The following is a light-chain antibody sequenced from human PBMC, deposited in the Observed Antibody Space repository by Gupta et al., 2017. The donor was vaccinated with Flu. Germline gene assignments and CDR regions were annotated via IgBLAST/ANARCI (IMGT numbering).Light chain of an antibody. CDR2: DAS. CDR1: QSIYKY. V-gene: IGKV3-11*01. Sequence: EMVLTQSPATLSLSPGERATLSCRTSQSIYKYLAWYQQKPGQVPRLLIYDASNRATGIPARFSGSGSGTDFTLTISSREPEDFAVYYCQQRRNWPPYTFGQGTKLEI. CDR3: QQRRNWPPYT. J-gene: IGKJ2*01.